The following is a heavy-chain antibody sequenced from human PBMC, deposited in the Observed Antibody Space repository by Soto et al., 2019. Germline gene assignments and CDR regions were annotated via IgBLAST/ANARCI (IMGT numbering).Heavy chain of an antibody. CDR2: INAGNGNT. CDR3: ARDVGATGD. V-gene: IGHV1-3*01. CDR1: GYTFTSYA. J-gene: IGHJ4*02. D-gene: IGHD1-26*01. Sequence: QVQLVQSGAEVKKPGASVKVSCKASGYTFTSYAMPWVRQAPGQRLEWMGWINAGNGNTQYSQKCQGRVTITRDTFASTAYMDLSSLRSEDTAVYYCARDVGATGDWGQGTLVTVSS.